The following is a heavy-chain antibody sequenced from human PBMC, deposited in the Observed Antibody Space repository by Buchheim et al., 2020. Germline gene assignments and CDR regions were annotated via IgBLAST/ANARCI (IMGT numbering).Heavy chain of an antibody. CDR2: IWSDGTKK. J-gene: IGHJ4*02. CDR1: GYSFSGFG. D-gene: IGHD1-1*01. CDR3: ARAGPFYFDY. V-gene: IGHV3-33*01. Sequence: QVQLVESGGDVVQPGTSLRLSCAASGYSFSGFGMHWVRQAPGKGLEWVAIIWSDGTKKYYADSVTGRFTISRDNYKDTLYLQMNSLRVEDSALYYCARAGPFYFDYWGQGSL.